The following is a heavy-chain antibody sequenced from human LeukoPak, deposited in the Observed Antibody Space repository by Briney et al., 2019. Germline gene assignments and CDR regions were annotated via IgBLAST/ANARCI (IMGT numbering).Heavy chain of an antibody. CDR1: GFTFSNYW. D-gene: IGHD6-19*01. V-gene: IGHV3-74*01. J-gene: IGHJ4*02. Sequence: PGGSLRLSCAASGFTFSNYWMHWVRQAPGKGLVWVSRINSDGSVTSYVDSVKGRFTISRDNAKNTLYLQMNSLRAEDTAVYYCAVFDSSGWYEDYWGQGTLVTVSS. CDR3: AVFDSSGWYEDY. CDR2: INSDGSVT.